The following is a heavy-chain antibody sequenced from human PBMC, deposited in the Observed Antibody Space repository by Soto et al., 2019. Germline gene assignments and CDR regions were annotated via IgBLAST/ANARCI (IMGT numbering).Heavy chain of an antibody. D-gene: IGHD4-17*01. Sequence: QVHLQESGPGLVKPSQTLSLTCTVSGASISSGGYYWSWFRQHPGKGLEWIGYIYYTGTTDYNPSLKSRVTISIDTSETQFSLNLSSVTAADTAVYYCAGGAYGDYAYWGQGTLVTVSS. CDR2: IYYTGTT. CDR1: GASISSGGYY. J-gene: IGHJ4*02. V-gene: IGHV4-31*03. CDR3: AGGAYGDYAY.